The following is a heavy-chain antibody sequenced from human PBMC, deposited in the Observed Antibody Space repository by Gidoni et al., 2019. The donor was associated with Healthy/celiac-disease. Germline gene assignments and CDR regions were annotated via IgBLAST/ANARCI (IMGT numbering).Heavy chain of an antibody. V-gene: IGHV2-5*02. D-gene: IGHD6-19*01. CDR3: AHRKQWLVFDY. CDR2: IYWDDDK. Sequence: GFSLSTSGVGVGWLRQPPGKALEWLALIYWDDDKRYSPSLKSRLTITKDTSKNQVVLTMTNMDPVDTATYYCAHRKQWLVFDYWGQGTLVTVSS. J-gene: IGHJ4*02. CDR1: GFSLSTSGVG.